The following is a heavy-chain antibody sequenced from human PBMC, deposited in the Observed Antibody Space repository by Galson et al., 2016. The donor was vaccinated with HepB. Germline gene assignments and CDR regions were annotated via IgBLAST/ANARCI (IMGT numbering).Heavy chain of an antibody. V-gene: IGHV2-70*01. CDR3: VRTTLFCGGDCYSHSFDY. CDR2: VDWDDDK. Sequence: PALVKPTQTLTLTCTISGFSLTTSGMCVSWIRQPPGKALEWLAIVDWDDDKYYSTSLKTRLTISKDTSKNQVVLTMTNMDPVDTATYYCVRTTLFCGGDCYSHSFDYWGQGTLVTVSS. J-gene: IGHJ4*02. D-gene: IGHD2-21*02. CDR1: GFSLTTSGMC.